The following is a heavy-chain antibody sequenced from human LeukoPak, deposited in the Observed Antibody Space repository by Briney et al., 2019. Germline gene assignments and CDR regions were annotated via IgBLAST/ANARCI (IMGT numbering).Heavy chain of an antibody. V-gene: IGHV1-24*01. CDR2: FDPEDGET. J-gene: IGHJ4*02. D-gene: IGHD5-12*01. Sequence: ASVKVSCKVSGYTLTELSMHWVRQAPGKGLEWMGGFDPEDGETIYAQKFQGRVTITADESTSTAYMELSSLRSEDTAVYYCARTLRYLDYWGQGTLVTVSS. CDR3: ARTLRYLDY. CDR1: GYTLTELS.